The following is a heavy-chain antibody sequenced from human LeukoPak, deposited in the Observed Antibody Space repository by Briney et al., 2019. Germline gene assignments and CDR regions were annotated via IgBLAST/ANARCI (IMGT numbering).Heavy chain of an antibody. CDR2: ISGSGGST. CDR3: AKDCVYYYDSSGPYYFDY. Sequence: GGSLRLSCAASGFTISSYAMSWVRQAPGKGLEWVSAISGSGGSTYYADSVKGRFTISRDNSKNTLYLQMDSLRAEDTAVYYCAKDCVYYYDSSGPYYFDYWGQGTLVTVSS. CDR1: GFTISSYA. J-gene: IGHJ4*02. D-gene: IGHD3-22*01. V-gene: IGHV3-23*01.